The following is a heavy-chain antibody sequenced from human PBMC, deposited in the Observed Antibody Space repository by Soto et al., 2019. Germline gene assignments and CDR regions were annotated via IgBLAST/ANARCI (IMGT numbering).Heavy chain of an antibody. CDR1: GDSISTVDYF. Sequence: SETLSLTCSVSGDSISTVDYFWAWVRQPPGQALEYIGYIYKSATTYYNPSFESRVAISLDTSKSQFSLNVTSLTAADTAVYFCDRGRYCLTGRCFPNWFDSWGQGTLVTVSS. J-gene: IGHJ5*01. CDR3: DRGRYCLTGRCFPNWFDS. CDR2: IYKSATT. D-gene: IGHD2-15*01. V-gene: IGHV4-30-4*01.